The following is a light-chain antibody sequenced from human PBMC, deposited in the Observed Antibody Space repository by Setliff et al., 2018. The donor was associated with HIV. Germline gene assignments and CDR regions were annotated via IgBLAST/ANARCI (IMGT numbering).Light chain of an antibody. Sequence: SYELTQPPSVSVAPGKTARITCEGNNIGSKSVHWYQQKPGRAPVLVVHDDSDRPSGIPERFSGSNSGNTATLTISRVEAGDEADYYCQVWDSSSDHPGVFGTGTKVTVL. V-gene: IGLV3-21*03. CDR3: QVWDSSSDHPGV. CDR2: DDS. CDR1: NIGSKS. J-gene: IGLJ1*01.